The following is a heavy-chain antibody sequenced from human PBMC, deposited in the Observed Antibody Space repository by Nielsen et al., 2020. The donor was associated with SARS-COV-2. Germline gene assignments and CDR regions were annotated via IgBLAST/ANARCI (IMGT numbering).Heavy chain of an antibody. CDR2: ISSSGSTI. Sequence: GGSLRLSCGASGITFTSYAMSWVRQAPGKGLEWVSYISSSGSTIYYADSVKGRFTISRDNAKNSLYLQMNSLRAEDTAVYYCVGGDIVHPASFDYWGQGTLVTVSS. V-gene: IGHV3-48*03. CDR1: GITFTSYA. D-gene: IGHD2-15*01. J-gene: IGHJ4*02. CDR3: VGGDIVHPASFDY.